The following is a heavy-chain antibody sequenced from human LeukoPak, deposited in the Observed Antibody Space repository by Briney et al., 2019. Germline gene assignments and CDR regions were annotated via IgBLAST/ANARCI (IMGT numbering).Heavy chain of an antibody. V-gene: IGHV3-49*04. D-gene: IGHD1-14*01. CDR2: IRSKAYGGTT. J-gene: IGHJ4*02. CDR1: GFTFGDYA. Sequence: PGGSLRLSCTASGFTFGDYAMSWVRQAPGKGLEWVGFIRSKAYGGTTEYAASVKGRFTISRDDSKSIAYLQMNSLKTEDTAVYYCTRDLRTRTPYYFDYWGQETLVTVSS. CDR3: TRDLRTRTPYYFDY.